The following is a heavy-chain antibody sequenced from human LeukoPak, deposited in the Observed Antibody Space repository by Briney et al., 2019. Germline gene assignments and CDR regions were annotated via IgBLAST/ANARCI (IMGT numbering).Heavy chain of an antibody. V-gene: IGHV4-38-2*02. CDR1: GYSISSGYY. D-gene: IGHD3-22*01. CDR3: AREAPGVILV. Sequence: SETLSLTCTVSGYSISSGYYWGWIRQPPGKGLEWIGSIYHSGSTYYNPSLKSRVTISVDTSKNQFSLKLSSVTAADTAVYYCAREAPGVILVWGQGTLVTVSS. CDR2: IYHSGST. J-gene: IGHJ4*02.